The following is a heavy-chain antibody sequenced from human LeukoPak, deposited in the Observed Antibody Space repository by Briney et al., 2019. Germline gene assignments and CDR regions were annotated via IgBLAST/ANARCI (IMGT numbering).Heavy chain of an antibody. D-gene: IGHD2-2*01. V-gene: IGHV3-74*01. Sequence: GGSLRLSCAASGNYWMHWVRQAPGKGLVWVSHINSDGSWTSYADSVKGRVTISKDNAKNTVYLQMNNLRAEDTAVYYCVSFYETYWGRGTLVTVSS. CDR1: GNYW. CDR2: INSDGSWT. CDR3: VSFYETY. J-gene: IGHJ4*02.